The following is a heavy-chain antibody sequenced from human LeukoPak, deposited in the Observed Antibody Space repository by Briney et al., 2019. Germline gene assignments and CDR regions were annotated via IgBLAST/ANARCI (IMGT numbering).Heavy chain of an antibody. V-gene: IGHV3-11*04. Sequence: PGGSLRLSCAASGFTFSDYYMSWVRQAPGQGLEWISYISSADYTVDYADSVKGRFTISRDNAKNSLYLQMNSLRAEDTAVYYCACQSNSGWYGYWGQGTLVTVSS. CDR1: GFTFSDYY. CDR3: ACQSNSGWYGY. J-gene: IGHJ4*02. CDR2: ISSADYTV. D-gene: IGHD6-19*01.